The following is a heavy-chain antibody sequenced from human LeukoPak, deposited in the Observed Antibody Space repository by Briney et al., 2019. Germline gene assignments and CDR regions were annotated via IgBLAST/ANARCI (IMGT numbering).Heavy chain of an antibody. CDR1: GFTFSSYA. D-gene: IGHD3-22*01. CDR2: ISGSGGGT. CDR3: AKDRTTMTNYFDY. J-gene: IGHJ4*02. V-gene: IGHV3-23*01. Sequence: GGSLRLSCAASGFTFSSYAMSWVRQAPGKGLEWVSAISGSGGGTFYADSVKGRFTISRDNSRNTLYLHMNSLRADDTAIYYCAKDRTTMTNYFDYWGQGTLVTVSS.